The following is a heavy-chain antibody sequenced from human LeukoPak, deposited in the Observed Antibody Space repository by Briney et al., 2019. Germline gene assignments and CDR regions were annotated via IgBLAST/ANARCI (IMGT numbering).Heavy chain of an antibody. V-gene: IGHV3-30-3*01. Sequence: GRSLRLSCAASGFTFSSYAMHWVRQAPGKGLEWVAVISYDGSNKYYADSVKGRFTISRDNSKNTLYLQMNSLRAEDTAVYYCARTVRMAPSGKFDYWGQGPLVTVSS. CDR1: GFTFSSYA. CDR2: ISYDGSNK. CDR3: ARTVRMAPSGKFDY. J-gene: IGHJ4*02. D-gene: IGHD6-25*01.